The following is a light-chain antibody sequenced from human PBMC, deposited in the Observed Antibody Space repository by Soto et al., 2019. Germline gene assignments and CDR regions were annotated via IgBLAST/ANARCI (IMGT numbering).Light chain of an antibody. CDR1: QSVSSTY. V-gene: IGKV3-20*01. CDR2: GPS. CDR3: QQCGYLIT. J-gene: IGKJ5*01. Sequence: EIVLTQSPGTLSLSPGDTATLSCRASQSVSSTYLAWYQQKPGQAPRLLIYGPSSRATGIPDRFSGSGIETNFTLSISELEPEDFAVYYCQQCGYLITFGQWTRLEIK.